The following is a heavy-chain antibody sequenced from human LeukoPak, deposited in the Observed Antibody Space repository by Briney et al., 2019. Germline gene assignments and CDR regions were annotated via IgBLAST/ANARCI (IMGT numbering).Heavy chain of an antibody. CDR2: IYSGGST. Sequence: PGGSLRLSCAASGFTVSDNYMSWVRQAPGKGLEWVSLIYSGGSTYYADSVKGRFTISRDNSKNTLYLQMNILRAEDTAVYYCARANWGSDRLCWYFDLWGRGTLVTASS. D-gene: IGHD7-27*01. CDR3: ARANWGSDRLCWYFDL. J-gene: IGHJ2*01. CDR1: GFTVSDNY. V-gene: IGHV3-53*01.